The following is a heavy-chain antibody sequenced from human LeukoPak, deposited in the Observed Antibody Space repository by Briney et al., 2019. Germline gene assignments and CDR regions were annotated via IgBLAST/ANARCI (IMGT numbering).Heavy chain of an antibody. CDR1: GYTLTELS. Sequence: ASVKVSCKVSGYTLTELSMHWVRQAPGKGLEWMGGFDPEEGETIYAQKFQGRVTMTEDTSTDTAYMELRSLRSEDTAVYYCATDLAPPTVYGMDVWGHGTTVTVSS. CDR2: FDPEEGET. D-gene: IGHD6-6*01. J-gene: IGHJ6*02. V-gene: IGHV1-24*01. CDR3: ATDLAPPTVYGMDV.